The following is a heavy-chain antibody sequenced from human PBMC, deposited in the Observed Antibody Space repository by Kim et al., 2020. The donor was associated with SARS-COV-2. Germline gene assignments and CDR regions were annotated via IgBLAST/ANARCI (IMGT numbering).Heavy chain of an antibody. CDR3: AKDLSHYYDSSGYYDY. V-gene: IGHV3-23*03. J-gene: IGHJ4*02. Sequence: SVKGRFTISRDNSKNTRYLQMNSLRAEDTAVYYCAKDLSHYYDSSGYYDYWGQGTLVTVSS. D-gene: IGHD3-22*01.